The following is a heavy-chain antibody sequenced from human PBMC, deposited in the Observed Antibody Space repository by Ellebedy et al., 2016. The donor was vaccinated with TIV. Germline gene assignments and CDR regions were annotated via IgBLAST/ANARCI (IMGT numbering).Heavy chain of an antibody. Sequence: GGSLRLSCAASGFTFDDYAMHWVRQAPGKGLEWVSGISWNSGSIGYADSVKGRFTISRDNAKNSLYLQMNSLRAEDTAVYYCVKSIAGAGSLWGQGTLVTVSS. J-gene: IGHJ4*02. D-gene: IGHD6-19*01. CDR1: GFTFDDYA. V-gene: IGHV3-9*01. CDR3: VKSIAGAGSL. CDR2: ISWNSGSI.